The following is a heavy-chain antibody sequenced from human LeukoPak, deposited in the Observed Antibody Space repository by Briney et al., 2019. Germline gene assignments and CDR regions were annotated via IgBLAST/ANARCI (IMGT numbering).Heavy chain of an antibody. J-gene: IGHJ4*02. CDR3: ARDLAGVASL. CDR2: ISSSSSYI. Sequence: GGPLRLSCAASGFTYSSYSMNLVRPAPGKGLEWVSSISSSSSYIYYADSVKGRFTISRDNAKNSLYLQMNSLRAEDTAVYYCARDLAGVASLRGQGTLVTVSS. CDR1: GFTYSSYS. V-gene: IGHV3-21*01. D-gene: IGHD3-3*01.